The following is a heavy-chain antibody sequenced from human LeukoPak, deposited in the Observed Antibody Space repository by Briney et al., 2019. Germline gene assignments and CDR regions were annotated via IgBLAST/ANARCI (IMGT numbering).Heavy chain of an antibody. J-gene: IGHJ4*02. CDR1: GYTFTSYA. CDR2: INAGNGNT. D-gene: IGHD1-26*01. Sequence: ASVKVSCKASGYTFTSYAMHWVRQAPGQRLEWMGWINAGNGNTKYSQKFQGRVTITRDTSASTAYMELSSLRSEDTAVYYCARDIVGATASFDYWGQGTLVTVSS. V-gene: IGHV1-3*01. CDR3: ARDIVGATASFDY.